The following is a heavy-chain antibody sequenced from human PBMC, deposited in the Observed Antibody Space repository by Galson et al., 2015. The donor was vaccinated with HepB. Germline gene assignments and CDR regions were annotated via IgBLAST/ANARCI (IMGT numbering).Heavy chain of an antibody. V-gene: IGHV3-30*04. J-gene: IGHJ4*02. Sequence: SLRLSCAASGFTFSNYAMHWVRQAPGKGLEWVAVILDDGSAEYYADSVKGRLTMSRDNSKNTLYLQMNSLKAEDTAVYYCARDFGGYYDFSVPAYYFDYWGQGTLVTVSS. CDR1: GFTFSNYA. CDR2: ILDDGSAE. D-gene: IGHD3/OR15-3a*01. CDR3: ARDFGGYYDFSVPAYYFDY.